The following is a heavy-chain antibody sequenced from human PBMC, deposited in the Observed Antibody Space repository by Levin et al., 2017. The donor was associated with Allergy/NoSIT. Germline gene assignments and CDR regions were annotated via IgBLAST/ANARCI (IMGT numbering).Heavy chain of an antibody. CDR2: INPNSGGT. CDR1: GYTFTGYY. V-gene: IGHV1-2*02. D-gene: IGHD3-10*01. Sequence: GESLKISCKASGYTFTGYYMHWVRQAPGQGLEWMGWINPNSGGTNYAQKFQGRVTMTRDTSISTAYMELSRLRSDDTAVYYCARDPLERAGSGSFFDIWGQGTMVTVSS. CDR3: ARDPLERAGSGSFFDI. J-gene: IGHJ3*02.